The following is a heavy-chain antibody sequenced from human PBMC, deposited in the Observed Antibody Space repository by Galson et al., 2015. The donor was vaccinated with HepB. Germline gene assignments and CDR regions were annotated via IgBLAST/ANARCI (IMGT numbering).Heavy chain of an antibody. CDR1: GFTFSSYS. Sequence: SLRLSCAASGFTFSSYSMNWVRQVPGKGLEWVAIISSDERSKYYADSVKGRFTMSRDNSQNTLYLQMSSLRAEDTAVYYCVKEGGATFYFDSWGQGTLVTVSS. J-gene: IGHJ4*02. D-gene: IGHD2-21*01. CDR3: VKEGGATFYFDS. V-gene: IGHV3-30*18. CDR2: ISSDERSK.